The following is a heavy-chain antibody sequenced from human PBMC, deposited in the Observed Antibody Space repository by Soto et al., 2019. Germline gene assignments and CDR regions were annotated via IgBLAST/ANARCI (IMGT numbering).Heavy chain of an antibody. V-gene: IGHV1-18*01. CDR2: ISGYNGYT. Sequence: QVQLVQSGAEVKKPGASVKVSCTASGYTFINHGLSWVRQAPGQGLEWVGWISGYNGYTEFAQKIQGRVTMTRDTSTSTAYVELRSLRANDTAVYYCAREGYCTSTTSDTEKFFDYYGMDVWGQGTTVTVSS. CDR1: GYTFINHG. CDR3: AREGYCTSTTSDTEKFFDYYGMDV. J-gene: IGHJ6*02. D-gene: IGHD2-2*01.